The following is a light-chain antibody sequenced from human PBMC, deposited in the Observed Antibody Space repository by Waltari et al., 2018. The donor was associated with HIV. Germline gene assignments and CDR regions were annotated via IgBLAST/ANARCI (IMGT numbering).Light chain of an antibody. V-gene: IGLV3-1*01. CDR1: KLGDKY. J-gene: IGLJ2*01. Sequence: SSELTQPPPVSVSPGQTARITCSGDKLGDKYACWYQQKPGQSPVLVIYQDSKRPSGIPERFSGSNSGNTATLTISGTQAMDEADYYCQAWDSSTALVFGGGTKLTVL. CDR3: QAWDSSTALV. CDR2: QDS.